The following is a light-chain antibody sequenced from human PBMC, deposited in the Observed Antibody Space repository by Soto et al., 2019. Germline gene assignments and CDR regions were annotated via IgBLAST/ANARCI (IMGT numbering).Light chain of an antibody. CDR2: AAS. J-gene: IGKJ1*01. V-gene: IGKV1-39*01. CDR3: QQSYSGLVA. CDR1: QSISKS. Sequence: DFQVTQSPSSLSASVVDRVTITCLASQSISKSLNWYQQKPGKAPELLIYAASTLQSGVPSRFSGSGSGTDFTLTISSLQPEDSASYYCQQSYSGLVAFGQGTKVDIK.